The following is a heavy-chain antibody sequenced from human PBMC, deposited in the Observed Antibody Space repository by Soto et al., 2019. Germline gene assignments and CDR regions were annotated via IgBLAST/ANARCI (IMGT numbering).Heavy chain of an antibody. CDR1: GFTFSSYA. D-gene: IGHD3-10*01. CDR3: ARDPAPRYYGSGSYNYFDY. J-gene: IGHJ4*02. V-gene: IGHV3-30-3*01. CDR2: ISYDGSNK. Sequence: QVQLVESGGGVVQPGRSLRLSCAASGFTFSSYAMHWVRQAPGKGLEWVAVISYDGSNKYYADSVKGRFTISRDNSKNTLYLQMNRLRAEDTAVYYCARDPAPRYYGSGSYNYFDYWGQGTLVTVSS.